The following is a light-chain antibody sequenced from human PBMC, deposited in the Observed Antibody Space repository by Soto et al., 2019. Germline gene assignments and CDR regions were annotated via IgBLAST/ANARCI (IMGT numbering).Light chain of an antibody. J-gene: IGKJ1*01. CDR2: GAS. CDR1: QSVRSN. CDR3: QQYHYWWT. V-gene: IGKV3-15*01. Sequence: EILMTQSPPTMAVSAGERATLSCRASQSVRSNLAWYQQKPRQVPSLLIYGASNRATGVSARFSGSGSGTEFTLTISSLHSEYFPFYYCQQYHYWWTFGQGTKVDIK.